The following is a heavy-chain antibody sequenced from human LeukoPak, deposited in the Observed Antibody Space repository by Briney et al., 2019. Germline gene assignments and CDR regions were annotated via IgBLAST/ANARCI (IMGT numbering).Heavy chain of an antibody. CDR3: ARGKYSFDY. CDR1: GFTFSDSY. V-gene: IGHV3-11*01. Sequence: PGGSLRLSCAASGFTFSDSYMSWIRQAPGKGLEYISYISSSGSTICYADSVKGRFTLSRDNAKNSLSLEMNSLRAEDTAVYYGARGKYSFDYWGQGTLVTVSS. CDR2: ISSSGSTI. J-gene: IGHJ4*02.